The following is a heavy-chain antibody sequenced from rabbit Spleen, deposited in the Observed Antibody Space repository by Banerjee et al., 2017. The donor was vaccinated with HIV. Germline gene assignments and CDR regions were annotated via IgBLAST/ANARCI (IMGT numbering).Heavy chain of an antibody. J-gene: IGHJ4*01. CDR3: ARGSATMTMVITGYYFNL. CDR2: INAVTGKA. CDR1: GVSLNDKDV. V-gene: IGHV1S45*01. D-gene: IGHD2-1*01. Sequence: QEQLEESGGGLVKPEGSLTLTCKASGVSLNDKDVMCWVRQAPGKGLEWIACINAVTGKAVYASWAKGRFTISKTSSTTVTLQMTSLTAADTATYFCARGSATMTMVITGYYFNLWGQGTLVTVS.